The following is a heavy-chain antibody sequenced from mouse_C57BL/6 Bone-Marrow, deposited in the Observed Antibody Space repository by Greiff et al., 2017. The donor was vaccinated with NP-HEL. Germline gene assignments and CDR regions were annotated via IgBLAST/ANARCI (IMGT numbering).Heavy chain of an antibody. Sequence: QVQLQQSGPELVKPGASVKISCKASGYAFSSSWMNWVKQRPGQGLEWIGRIYPGDGDTNYNGKFKGKATLTADKSSSTAYMQLSSLTSEDSAVYFCARGGYITTVVADDWGKGTTVTVSS. V-gene: IGHV1-82*01. CDR3: ARGGYITTVVADD. CDR2: IYPGDGDT. CDR1: GYAFSSSW. J-gene: IGHJ2*01. D-gene: IGHD1-1*01.